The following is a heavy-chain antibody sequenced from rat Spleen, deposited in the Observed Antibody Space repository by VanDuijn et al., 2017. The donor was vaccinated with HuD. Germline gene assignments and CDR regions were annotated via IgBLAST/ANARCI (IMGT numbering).Heavy chain of an antibody. Sequence: EVQLVESGGGLVQPGRSLKLSCAASGFTFSNYGMAWVRQTPTKGLEWVASISTGGDNTYYRDSVKGRFTISRDNAKSTLYLQLDSLRSEDTATYYCTTDTFYDGTYYPGGFDYWGQGTLVTVSS. CDR3: TTDTFYDGTYYPGGFDY. V-gene: IGHV5-27*01. D-gene: IGHD1-12*02. CDR2: ISTGGDNT. CDR1: GFTFSNYG. J-gene: IGHJ3*01.